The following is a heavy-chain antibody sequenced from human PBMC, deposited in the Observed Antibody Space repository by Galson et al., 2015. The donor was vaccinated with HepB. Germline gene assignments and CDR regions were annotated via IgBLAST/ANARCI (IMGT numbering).Heavy chain of an antibody. Sequence: SLRLSCAASGFTFSAFAMSWVRQAPGEGLEWVSSIIGSGISTYYADSVKGRFTISRDNSKNTLYLHMNSLRAEDTAVYYCAKSTIFGVVVFRSDYWGQGTLVTVSP. CDR2: IIGSGIST. V-gene: IGHV3-23*01. J-gene: IGHJ4*02. CDR1: GFTFSAFA. D-gene: IGHD3-3*01. CDR3: AKSTIFGVVVFRSDY.